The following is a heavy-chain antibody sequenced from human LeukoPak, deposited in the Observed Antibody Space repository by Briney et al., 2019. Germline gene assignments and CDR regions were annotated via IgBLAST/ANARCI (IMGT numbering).Heavy chain of an antibody. CDR3: ARRRITMIVEGFDP. J-gene: IGHJ5*02. CDR1: GYTFTTYY. CDR2: INPNSGGT. D-gene: IGHD3-22*01. V-gene: IGHV1-2*02. Sequence: GASVKVSCKASGYTFTTYYMHWVRQAPGQGLEWMGWINPNSGGTNYAQKFQGRVTMTRDTSISTAYMELSRLRSDDTAVYYCARRRITMIVEGFDPWGQGTLVTVSS.